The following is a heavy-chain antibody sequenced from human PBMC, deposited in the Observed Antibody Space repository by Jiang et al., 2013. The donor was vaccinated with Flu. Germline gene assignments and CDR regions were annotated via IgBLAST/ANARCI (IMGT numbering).Heavy chain of an antibody. Sequence: LLKPSETLSLTCAVYGGSFSGYYWSWIRQPPGKGLEWIGEINHSGSTNYNPSLKSRVTISVDTSKNQFSLKLSSVTAADTAVYYCARLYYYGSGRHETRDYWGPGNPWSPSPQ. CDR3: ARLYYYGSGRHETRDY. CDR2: INHSGST. CDR1: GGSFSGYY. D-gene: IGHD3-10*01. V-gene: IGHV4-34*01. J-gene: IGHJ4*02.